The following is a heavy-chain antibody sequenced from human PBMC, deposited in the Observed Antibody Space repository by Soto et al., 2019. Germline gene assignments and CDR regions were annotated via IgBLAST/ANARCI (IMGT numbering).Heavy chain of an antibody. CDR3: ARELGIAVAGYSWFDP. D-gene: IGHD6-19*01. CDR1: GGTFSSYA. J-gene: IGHJ5*02. Sequence: GASVKVSCKASGGTFSSYAISWVRQAPGQGLEWMGGIIPIFGTANYAQKFQGRVTITADESTSTAYMELSSLRSEDTAVYYCARELGIAVAGYSWFDPWGQGTLVTVS. V-gene: IGHV1-69*13. CDR2: IIPIFGTA.